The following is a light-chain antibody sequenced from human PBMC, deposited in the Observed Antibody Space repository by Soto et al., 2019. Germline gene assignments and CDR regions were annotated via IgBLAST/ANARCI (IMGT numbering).Light chain of an antibody. CDR2: GAS. J-gene: IGKJ3*01. CDR3: QQYHSLPTT. CDR1: QSVTSTY. V-gene: IGKV3-20*01. Sequence: EIVLTQSPGTLSLSPGERATLSCRASQSVTSTYLAWYQQKPGQPPRLLIYGASNRATGIPDRFSGSGSGTDFTLTISRLKPEDFTVYYCQQYHSLPTTFGPGTKVDI.